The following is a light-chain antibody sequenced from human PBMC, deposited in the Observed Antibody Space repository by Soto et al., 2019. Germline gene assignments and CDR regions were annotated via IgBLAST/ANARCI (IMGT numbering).Light chain of an antibody. V-gene: IGKV3-11*01. J-gene: IGKJ1*01. CDR2: DVS. Sequence: EIVLTQSPAILSLSPGERGTLSCRASESVTNYLAWYQQKPGQAPRLLVYDVSNRATGIPARFSGGGSGTDFTLTLSNLEPEIFAVYYCQQRSDWPWTFGQGTKVDIK. CDR3: QQRSDWPWT. CDR1: ESVTNY.